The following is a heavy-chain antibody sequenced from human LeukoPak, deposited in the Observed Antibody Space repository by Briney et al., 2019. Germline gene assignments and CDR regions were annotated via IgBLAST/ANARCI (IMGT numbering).Heavy chain of an antibody. V-gene: IGHV5-51*01. D-gene: IGHD6-19*01. Sequence: GESLKISCTGSGYSFTSYWIGWVRQMPGKGLECMGIIYPGDSDTRYSPSFQGQVTISADKSISTAYLQWSSLKASDTATYYCARIAVPGTPYYSDYWGQGTLVTVSS. CDR3: ARIAVPGTPYYSDY. CDR2: IYPGDSDT. CDR1: GYSFTSYW. J-gene: IGHJ4*02.